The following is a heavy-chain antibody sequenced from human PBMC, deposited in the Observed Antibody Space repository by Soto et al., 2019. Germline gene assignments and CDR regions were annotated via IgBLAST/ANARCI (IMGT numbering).Heavy chain of an antibody. CDR1: RDKFTNYG. CDR2: IYPGDSDT. V-gene: IGHV5-51*01. CDR3: ARQLTSSGYYLGWFDP. D-gene: IGHD3-22*01. J-gene: IGHJ5*02. Sequence: PVELQTISKRVARDKFTNYGIGWVRKKHGQGLEWMGIIYPGDSDTRYSPSFQGQVTISADKSISTAYLQWSSLKASDTAMYYCARQLTSSGYYLGWFDPWGQGTLV.